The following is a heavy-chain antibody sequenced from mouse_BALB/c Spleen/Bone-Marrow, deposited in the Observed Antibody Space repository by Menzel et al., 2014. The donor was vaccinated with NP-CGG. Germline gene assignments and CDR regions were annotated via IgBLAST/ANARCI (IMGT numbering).Heavy chain of an antibody. Sequence: QVQLQQSGAELVKPGASVKLSCKASGYTFTSYWIHWVKLRPGQGLEWIGEINPSNGRTNYNEKFKNKATLTMDKSSSTAYIQLSSLTSEDSAVYYCARYDGPAWFAYWGQGTLVTVSA. CDR3: ARYDGPAWFAY. D-gene: IGHD2-3*01. J-gene: IGHJ3*01. CDR2: INPSNGRT. V-gene: IGHV1S81*02. CDR1: GYTFTSYW.